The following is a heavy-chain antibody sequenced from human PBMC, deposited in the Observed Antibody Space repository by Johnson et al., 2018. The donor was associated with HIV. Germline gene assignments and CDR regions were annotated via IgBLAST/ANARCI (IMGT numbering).Heavy chain of an antibody. CDR1: GFTFSHYY. CDR3: ARWGPYDILTGYDAFDI. D-gene: IGHD3-9*01. CDR2: ISSSGSTI. V-gene: IGHV3-11*04. Sequence: QVQLVESGGGLVKPGGSLRLSCAASGFTFSHYYMSWIRPAPGKGLEWVSYISSSGSTIYYADSVKCRFTISRDNAKNSLYLQMNSLRAEDTAVYYCARWGPYDILTGYDAFDIWGQGTMVTVSS. J-gene: IGHJ3*02.